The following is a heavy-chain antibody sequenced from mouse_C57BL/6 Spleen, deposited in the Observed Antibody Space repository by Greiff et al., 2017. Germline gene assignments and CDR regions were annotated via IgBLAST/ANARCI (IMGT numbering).Heavy chain of an antibody. Sequence: QVQLQQSGPELVKPGASVKISCKASGYAFSSSWMNWVKQRPGKGLEWIGRIYPGDGDTNYNGKFKGKATLTADKSSSTAYMQLSSLTSEDSAVYFCARGGYYGSPYYFDYWGQGTTLTVSS. D-gene: IGHD1-1*01. CDR3: ARGGYYGSPYYFDY. CDR1: GYAFSSSW. J-gene: IGHJ2*01. V-gene: IGHV1-82*01. CDR2: IYPGDGDT.